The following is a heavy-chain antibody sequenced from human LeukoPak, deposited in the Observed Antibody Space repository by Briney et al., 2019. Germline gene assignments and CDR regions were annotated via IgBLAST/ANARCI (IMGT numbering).Heavy chain of an antibody. D-gene: IGHD3-22*01. J-gene: IGHJ4*02. CDR1: GYTFTSYD. CDR3: ARDGSGYYYDSSDQYYFDY. V-gene: IGHV1-8*01. Sequence: ASVKVSCKASGYTFTSYDINWVRQATGQGLEWMGWMNPNSGNTGYAQKFQGRVTMTRNTSISTAYMELSSLRSEDTAVYYCARDGSGYYYDSSDQYYFDYWGQGTLVTVSS. CDR2: MNPNSGNT.